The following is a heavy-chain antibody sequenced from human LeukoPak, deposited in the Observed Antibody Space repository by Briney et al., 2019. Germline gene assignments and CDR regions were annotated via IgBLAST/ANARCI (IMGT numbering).Heavy chain of an antibody. CDR2: INHSGST. D-gene: IGHD3-22*01. CDR1: GGSFSGYY. V-gene: IGHV4-34*01. J-gene: IGHJ4*02. Sequence: SETLSLTCAVYGGSFSGYYWSWIRQPPGKGLEWIGEINHSGSTNYNPSLKSRVTISVDTSKNQFSLKLGSVTAADTAVYYCARGDYYYDSSQYFDYWGQGTLVTVSS. CDR3: ARGDYYYDSSQYFDY.